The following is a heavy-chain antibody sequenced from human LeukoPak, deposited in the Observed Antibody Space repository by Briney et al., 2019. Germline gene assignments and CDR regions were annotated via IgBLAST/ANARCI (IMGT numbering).Heavy chain of an antibody. CDR1: GGSVSSGSYY. Sequence: SETLSLTCTVSGGSVSSGSYYWSWIRQPPGKGLEWIGYIYYSGGTNYNPSLKSRVTISVDTSKNQVSLNLRSVTAADTAVYYCVTMVSPQYSYGSSFDHWGQGTLVTVSS. D-gene: IGHD5-18*01. CDR3: VTMVSPQYSYGSSFDH. V-gene: IGHV4-61*01. CDR2: IYYSGGT. J-gene: IGHJ4*02.